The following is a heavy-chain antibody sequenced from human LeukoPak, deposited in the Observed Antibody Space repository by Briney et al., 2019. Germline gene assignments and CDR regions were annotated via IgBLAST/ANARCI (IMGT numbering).Heavy chain of an antibody. CDR3: ARDTKLAYSGGEAYFQQ. CDR1: GFTFSSYW. J-gene: IGHJ1*01. CDR2: IKQDGSDK. D-gene: IGHD1-26*01. Sequence: PGGSLRLSCAASGFTFSSYWMSWVRQAPGKGLEWVANIKQDGSDKYFVDSVKGRFTTSRDNAKNSLYLQMNSLRAEDTAVYYCARDTKLAYSGGEAYFQQWGQGTLVTVSS. V-gene: IGHV3-7*01.